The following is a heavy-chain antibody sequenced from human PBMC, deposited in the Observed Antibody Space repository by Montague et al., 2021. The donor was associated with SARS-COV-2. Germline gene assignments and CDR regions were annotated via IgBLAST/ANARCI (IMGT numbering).Heavy chain of an antibody. CDR1: GYIFTKYW. Sequence: QSGAEVKKPGESLTISCNASGYIFTKYWIGWVRQMPGKGLEWMGIIYPGDSDTRYSPSFQGQDTMSVDKSISTAYLQWSRLKVSDTAIYFCARVRPHGGSLTLGGFDPWGQGTLVSVAS. D-gene: IGHD3-16*01. CDR3: ARVRPHGGSLTLGGFDP. V-gene: IGHV5-51*03. J-gene: IGHJ5*02. CDR2: IYPGDSDT.